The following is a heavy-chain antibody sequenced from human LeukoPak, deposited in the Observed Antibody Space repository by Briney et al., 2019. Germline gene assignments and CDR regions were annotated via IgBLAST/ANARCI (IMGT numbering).Heavy chain of an antibody. Sequence: GASVKLSCTASGYTFTSYGISWVRQAPGQGLEWMGWISAYNGNTNYAQKLQGRVIMTTDTSTSTAYMELRSLRSDDTAVYYCARDPASSSDYGMDVWGKGTTVTVSS. CDR1: GYTFTSYG. J-gene: IGHJ6*04. D-gene: IGHD6-6*01. V-gene: IGHV1-18*04. CDR2: ISAYNGNT. CDR3: ARDPASSSDYGMDV.